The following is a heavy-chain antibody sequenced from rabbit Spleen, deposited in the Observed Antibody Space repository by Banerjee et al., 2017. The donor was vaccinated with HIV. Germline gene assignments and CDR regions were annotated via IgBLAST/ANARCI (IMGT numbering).Heavy chain of an antibody. V-gene: IGHV1S47*01. CDR1: RFDFNSGG. J-gene: IGHJ4*01. CDR2: IDPVFGST. Sequence: QQQLVESGGGLVKPGASLTLTCKASRFDFNSGGVSWVRQAPGKGLEWIGYIDPVFGSTYYASWVNGRFTISSHNAQNTLYLQLNSLTAADTATYFCVRDQAGYAGYGPWYFNLWGPGTLVTVS. D-gene: IGHD7-1*01. CDR3: VRDQAGYAGYGPWYFNL.